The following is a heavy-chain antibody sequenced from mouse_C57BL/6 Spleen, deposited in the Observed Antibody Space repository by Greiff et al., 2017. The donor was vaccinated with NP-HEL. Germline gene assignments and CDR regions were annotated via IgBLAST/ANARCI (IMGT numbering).Heavy chain of an antibody. V-gene: IGHV5-6*01. J-gene: IGHJ2*01. CDR3: ARLSTMVTTEYYFDY. Sequence: EVQLQESGGDLVKPGGSLKLSCAASGFTFSSYGMSWVRQTPDKRLEWVATISSGGSYTYYPHSVKGRFTISIDNAKNTLYLQMSSLKSEDTDMYDCARLSTMVTTEYYFDYWGKGTTLTVSS. CDR1: GFTFSSYG. CDR2: ISSGGSYT. D-gene: IGHD2-2*01.